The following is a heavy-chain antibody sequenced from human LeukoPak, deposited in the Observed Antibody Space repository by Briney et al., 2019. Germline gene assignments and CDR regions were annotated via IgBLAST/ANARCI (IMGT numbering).Heavy chain of an antibody. D-gene: IGHD2-21*02. CDR3: ARVEAQYGDAEYWYFDL. CDR2: IYYSGST. Sequence: SETLSLTCTVSGGSSSSGGYYWSWIRQHPGKGLEWIGYIYYSGSTYYNPSLKSRVTISVDTSKNQFSLKLSSVTAADTAVYYCARVEAQYGDAEYWYFDLWGRGTLVTVSS. CDR1: GGSSSSGGYY. V-gene: IGHV4-31*03. J-gene: IGHJ2*01.